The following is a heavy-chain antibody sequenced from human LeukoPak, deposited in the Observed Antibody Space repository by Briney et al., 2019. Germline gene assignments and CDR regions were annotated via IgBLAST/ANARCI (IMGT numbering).Heavy chain of an antibody. D-gene: IGHD2-2*01. J-gene: IGHJ5*02. Sequence: PSETLSLTCTVSGGSISSYYWSWIRQPPGKGLEWIGYIYYSGSTNYNPSLKSRVTISVDTSKNQFSLKLSSVTAADTAVYYCARYCSSTSCYHWFDPWGQGTLVTVSS. V-gene: IGHV4-59*08. CDR3: ARYCSSTSCYHWFDP. CDR2: IYYSGST. CDR1: GGSISSYY.